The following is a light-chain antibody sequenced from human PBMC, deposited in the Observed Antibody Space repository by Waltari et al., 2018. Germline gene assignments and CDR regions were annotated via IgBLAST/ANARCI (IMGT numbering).Light chain of an antibody. J-gene: IGKJ4*01. V-gene: IGKV2-28*01. CDR3: MQALQSPLS. CDR1: QSLLHGNGYNY. CDR2: LAS. Sequence: DIVMTQSPLSLPVTPGEPASISCRSSQSLLHGNGYNYLDWYLQKPGQSPQLLISLASNRASGVPDRFSGSGSGTDFTLKISRVEAEDVGVYFCMQALQSPLSFGGGTKVEIK.